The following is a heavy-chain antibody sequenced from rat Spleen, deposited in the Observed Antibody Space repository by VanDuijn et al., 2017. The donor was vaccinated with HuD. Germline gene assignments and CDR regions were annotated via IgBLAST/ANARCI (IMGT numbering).Heavy chain of an antibody. CDR2: ISYDGTAT. D-gene: IGHD1-9*01. Sequence: EVQLVESDGGLVQPGRSLKLTCVASGFTFNYYWMTWIRQAPGKGLEWVASISYDGTATYYRDSVKGRFTLSRDNAKSTLYLQKNSLRSEDTATYYCSRGTYYRHWGQGVMVTVSS. J-gene: IGHJ2*01. CDR1: GFTFNYYW. CDR3: SRGTYYRH. V-gene: IGHV5-31*01.